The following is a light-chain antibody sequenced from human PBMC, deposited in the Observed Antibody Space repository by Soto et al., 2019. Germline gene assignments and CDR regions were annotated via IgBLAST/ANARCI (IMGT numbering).Light chain of an antibody. Sequence: QSALTQPASVSGSPGQSITISCTGTSSDVGSYNLVSWYQQHPGKAPKRMIYEVSKRPSGVSNRFSGSKSGNTASLTISGLQAEDEADYYCCSYAGSVVFGGGTQLTVL. J-gene: IGLJ2*01. CDR1: SSDVGSYNL. CDR3: CSYAGSVV. V-gene: IGLV2-23*02. CDR2: EVS.